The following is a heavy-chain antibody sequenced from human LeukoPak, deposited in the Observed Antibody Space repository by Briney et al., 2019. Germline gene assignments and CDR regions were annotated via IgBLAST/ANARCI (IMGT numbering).Heavy chain of an antibody. Sequence: SVKVSCKASGGTFLSHTFSWVRQAPGKGLEWMGKITPVIETANYAQTFQGRVSIYADKSTTTVYMDLSGLRPDDTAVYYCARVNLRGSNYNWFDPWGQGTRVTVSS. CDR3: ARVNLRGSNYNWFDP. D-gene: IGHD3-10*01. CDR1: GGTFLSHT. V-gene: IGHV1-69*08. J-gene: IGHJ5*02. CDR2: ITPVIETA.